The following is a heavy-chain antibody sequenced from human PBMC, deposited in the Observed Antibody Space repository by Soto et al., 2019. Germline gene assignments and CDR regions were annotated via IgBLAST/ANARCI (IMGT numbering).Heavy chain of an antibody. V-gene: IGHV4-31*03. CDR1: GDPLSYGGYY. CDR3: AREGHSSWEWLDP. J-gene: IGHJ5*02. CDR2: VYHTGAT. D-gene: IGHD1-26*01. Sequence: QVQLQESGPGLVEPSQTLSLVCSVSGDPLSYGGYYWSCVRQSPGKALGWVGFVYHTGATYYHPSVESRVTMAVDMSKNEFSLKLTSVTAADTATYYCAREGHSSWEWLDPWGQGILVTVSS.